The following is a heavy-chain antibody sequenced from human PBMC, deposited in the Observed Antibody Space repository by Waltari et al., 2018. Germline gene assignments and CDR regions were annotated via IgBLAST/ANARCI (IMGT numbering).Heavy chain of an antibody. CDR2: IYHSGST. J-gene: IGHJ4*02. CDR1: GYFISSGYY. CDR3: ARVIAVAGTSH. D-gene: IGHD6-19*01. V-gene: IGHV4-38-2*02. Sequence: QVQLQESGPGLVKPSETLSLTCTVSGYFISSGYYWGWIRQPPGKGLEWIGSIYHSGSTYYNPSLKSRVTISVDTSKNQFSLKLSSVTAADTAVYYCARVIAVAGTSHWGQGTLVTVSS.